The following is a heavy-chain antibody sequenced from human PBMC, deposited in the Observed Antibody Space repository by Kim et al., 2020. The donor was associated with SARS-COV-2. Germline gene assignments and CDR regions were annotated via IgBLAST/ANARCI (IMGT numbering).Heavy chain of an antibody. V-gene: IGHV3-7*03. CDR1: GFTFSNHW. CDR2: IDQGGSRT. Sequence: GGSLRLSCAASGFTFSNHWMTWVRQAPGKGLEWVANIDQGGSRTYYADSVKGRFTISKYNAKKSLYLEMNSLRTEDTCVYYCAGDQDSDHSPGVDLHSWGRGALVTVSS. D-gene: IGHD2-15*01. CDR3: AGDQDSDHSPGVDLHS. J-gene: IGHJ5*02.